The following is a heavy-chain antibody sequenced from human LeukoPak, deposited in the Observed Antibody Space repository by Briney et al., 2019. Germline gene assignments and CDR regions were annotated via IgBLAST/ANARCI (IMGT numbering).Heavy chain of an antibody. CDR2: IIPIFGTA. Sequence: SVKVSCKASGGTFSSYAISRVRQAPGQGLEWMGGIIPIFGTANYAQKFQGRVTITTDESTSTAYMELSSLRSEDTAVYYCARVSDFWSGNYYYYYMDVWGKGTTVTVSS. CDR3: ARVSDFWSGNYYYYYMDV. CDR1: GGTFSSYA. V-gene: IGHV1-69*05. J-gene: IGHJ6*03. D-gene: IGHD3-3*01.